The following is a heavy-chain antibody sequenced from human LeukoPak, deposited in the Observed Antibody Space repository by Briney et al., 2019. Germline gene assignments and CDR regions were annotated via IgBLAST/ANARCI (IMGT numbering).Heavy chain of an antibody. V-gene: IGHV3-30*04. Sequence: PGRSLRLSCAASGFTFSSYAMHWVRQAPGKGLEWVAVISYDGSNKYYADSVKGRFTISRDNSKNTLYLQMNSLRAEDTAVYYCARGGGYYFDYWGQETLVTVSS. CDR2: ISYDGSNK. J-gene: IGHJ4*02. CDR1: GFTFSSYA. CDR3: ARGGGYYFDY. D-gene: IGHD3-22*01.